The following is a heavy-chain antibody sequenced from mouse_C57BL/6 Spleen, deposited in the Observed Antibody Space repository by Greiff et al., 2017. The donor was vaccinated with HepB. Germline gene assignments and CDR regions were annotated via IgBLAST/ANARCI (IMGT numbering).Heavy chain of an antibody. V-gene: IGHV5-4*01. CDR1: GFTFSSYA. CDR2: ISDGGSYT. Sequence: EVKLMESGGGLVKPGGSLKLSCAASGFTFSSYAMSWVRQTPEKRLEWVATISDGGSYTYYPDNVKGRFTISRDNAKNNLYLQMSHLKSEDTAMYYCARDRNYGSSLDYFDYWGQGTTLTVSS. J-gene: IGHJ2*01. D-gene: IGHD1-1*01. CDR3: ARDRNYGSSLDYFDY.